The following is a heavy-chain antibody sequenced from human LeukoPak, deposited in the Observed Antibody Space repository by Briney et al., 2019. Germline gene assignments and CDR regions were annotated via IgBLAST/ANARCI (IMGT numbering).Heavy chain of an antibody. CDR1: GGTFSSYA. CDR2: INPNSGGT. Sequence: GSSVKVSCKASGGTFSSYAISWVRQAPGQGLEWMGWINPNSGGTDYAQKLQGRVTMTTDTSTSTAYMELRSLRSDDTAVYYCARAHSEYFQHWGQGTLVTVSS. CDR3: ARAHSEYFQH. V-gene: IGHV1-18*01. J-gene: IGHJ1*01.